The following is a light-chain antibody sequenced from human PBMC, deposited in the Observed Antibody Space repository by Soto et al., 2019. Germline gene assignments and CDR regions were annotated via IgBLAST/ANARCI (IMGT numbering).Light chain of an antibody. J-gene: IGKJ5*01. V-gene: IGKV1-9*01. CDR2: AAS. CDR1: QRISSY. CDR3: QQFNSYPIT. Sequence: DIQMTQSPSSLSASLGDRVAITCRASQRISSYLAWYQQKPGKAPKLLIYAASTLQSGVPSRFSGSGSGTEFTLTISSLQPEDFATYYCQQFNSYPITFGQGTRLEIK.